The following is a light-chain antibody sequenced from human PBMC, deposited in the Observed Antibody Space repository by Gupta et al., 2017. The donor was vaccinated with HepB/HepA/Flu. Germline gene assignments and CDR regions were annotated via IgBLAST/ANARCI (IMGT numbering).Light chain of an antibody. V-gene: IGKV3-15*01. CDR2: DAS. J-gene: IGKJ1*01. CDR1: QRINNK. Sequence: DIVMTQSPATLTVSPGERFTLSCRASQRINNKLAWFQQKPGQAPRLLIYDASTRPTSIPARFSGSGSGTEFTLTISSLQSEDLAVYCCQQHNNWPWTFGQGTKVEMK. CDR3: QQHNNWPWT.